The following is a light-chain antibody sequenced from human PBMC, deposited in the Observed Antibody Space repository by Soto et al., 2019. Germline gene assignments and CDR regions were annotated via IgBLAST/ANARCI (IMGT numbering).Light chain of an antibody. CDR1: QGINNY. CDR3: QQLNSYPWT. J-gene: IGKJ1*01. Sequence: IQLTQSPSSLSASVGDRVTITCRASQGINNYLAWYQQKPGKAPKLLIYAASTLQSGVPSRFSSRGSGTDFTPTISSLQPEDFATNYCQQLNSYPWTFGQGTKVDIK. V-gene: IGKV1-9*01. CDR2: AAS.